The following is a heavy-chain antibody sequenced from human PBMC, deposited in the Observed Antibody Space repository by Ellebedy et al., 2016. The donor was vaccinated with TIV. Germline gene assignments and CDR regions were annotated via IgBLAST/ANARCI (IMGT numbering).Heavy chain of an antibody. CDR2: FYYTGNT. V-gene: IGHV4-59*08. D-gene: IGHD1-26*01. J-gene: IGHJ4*02. Sequence: MPGGSLRLSCTVSGGSIKYYYWSWIRQPPGKGLEWSGYFYYTGNTNYSPSLRNRVTISVDTSKNQFSLRLSSVTAADTAVYYCARHLVGATYGYFYYWGQGILVTVSS. CDR1: GGSIKYYY. CDR3: ARHLVGATYGYFYY.